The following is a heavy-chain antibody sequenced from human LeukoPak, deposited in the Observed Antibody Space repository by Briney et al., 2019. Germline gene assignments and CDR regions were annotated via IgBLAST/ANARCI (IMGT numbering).Heavy chain of an antibody. CDR3: ARVPWGSGWSLFDY. CDR2: INPNSGGT. Sequence: ASVKVSCKASGYTFTGYYMHWVRQAPGQGLEWMGWINPNSGGTNYAQKFQGRVTMTRDTSISTAYMELSRLRPDDTAVYYWARVPWGSGWSLFDYWGQGTLVTVSS. D-gene: IGHD6-19*01. J-gene: IGHJ4*02. CDR1: GYTFTGYY. V-gene: IGHV1-2*02.